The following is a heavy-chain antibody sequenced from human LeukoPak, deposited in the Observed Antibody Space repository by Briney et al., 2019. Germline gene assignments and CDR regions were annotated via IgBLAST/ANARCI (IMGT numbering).Heavy chain of an antibody. J-gene: IGHJ6*02. D-gene: IGHD3-16*01. Sequence: GASVKASCKASGYTFTGYYMHWVRQAPGQGLEWMGWINPNSGGTNYAQKVQGRVTMTRDTSISTAYMGLSRLRSDDTAVYYCARDFLGTTGGFYYGMDVWGQGTTVTVSS. V-gene: IGHV1-2*02. CDR1: GYTFTGYY. CDR3: ARDFLGTTGGFYYGMDV. CDR2: INPNSGGT.